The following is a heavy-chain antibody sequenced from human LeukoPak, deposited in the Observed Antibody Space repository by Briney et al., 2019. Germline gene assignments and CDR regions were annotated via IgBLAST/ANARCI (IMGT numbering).Heavy chain of an antibody. CDR1: GGSISSGDYY. D-gene: IGHD6-19*01. J-gene: IGHJ4*02. CDR3: ARLLGYSSGWYSFDY. CDR2: IFYTGGT. V-gene: IGHV4-39*01. Sequence: KPSETLSLTCSVSGGSISSGDYYWGWIRQTPGKGLEWIGHIFYTGGTYYNPSLKGRVTISVDTSKNQFSLKVTSVTAADTAVYYCARLLGYSSGWYSFDYWGQGSLVTVFS.